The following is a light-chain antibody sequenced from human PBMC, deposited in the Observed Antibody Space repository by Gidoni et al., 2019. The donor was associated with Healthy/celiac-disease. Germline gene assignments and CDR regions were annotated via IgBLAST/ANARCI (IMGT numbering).Light chain of an antibody. CDR1: QDISNY. V-gene: IGKV1-33*01. Sequence: DIQMTQSPSSLSASVGDRVTITCQASQDISNYLNWYQQKPGKAPKLLIYDASNLETGVPSRFSGSGSGTDFTFTISSLQPEDIATYYCQQYDNFRDLTFGGGTKVEIK. J-gene: IGKJ4*01. CDR2: DAS. CDR3: QQYDNFRDLT.